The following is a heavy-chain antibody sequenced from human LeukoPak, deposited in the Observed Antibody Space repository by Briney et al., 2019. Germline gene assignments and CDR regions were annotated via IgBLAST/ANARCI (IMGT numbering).Heavy chain of an antibody. CDR1: GFTFSSYA. J-gene: IGHJ4*02. V-gene: IGHV4-39*01. CDR2: IYYSGST. CDR3: ARQRWLQFFDY. D-gene: IGHD5-24*01. Sequence: GSLRLSCAASGFTFSSYAMSWVRQAPGKGLEWIGSIYYSGSTYYNPSLKSRVTISVDTSKNQFSLKLSSVTAADTAVYYCARQRWLQFFDYWGQGTLVTVSS.